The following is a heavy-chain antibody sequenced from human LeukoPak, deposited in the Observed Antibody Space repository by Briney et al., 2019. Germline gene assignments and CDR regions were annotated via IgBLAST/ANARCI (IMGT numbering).Heavy chain of an antibody. D-gene: IGHD5-24*01. V-gene: IGHV4-59*01. CDR1: GASISSDY. CDR2: IFFSGST. Sequence: PETLSLTCTVSGASISSDYWSWIRQPPGKGLEWIGYIFFSGSTNYNPSLKSRVTMSVDTSKNQFSLKLSSVTAADTAVYYCARGEMATIEDAFDIWGQGTMVTVSS. J-gene: IGHJ3*02. CDR3: ARGEMATIEDAFDI.